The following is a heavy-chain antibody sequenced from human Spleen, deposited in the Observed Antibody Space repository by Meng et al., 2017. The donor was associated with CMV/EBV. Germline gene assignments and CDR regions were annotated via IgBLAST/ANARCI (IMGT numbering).Heavy chain of an antibody. CDR2: IYHSGRT. V-gene: IGHV4-4*02. D-gene: IGHD2-2*02. CDR1: SSSNW. CDR3: ARDAGFCASPSCYTGSWFDP. Sequence: SSSNWWSWVRQPPGKGLEWIGDIYHSGRTNYNPSLKTRVIISVDKSKNQLSLSLSSVTAADTAVYYCARDAGFCASPSCYTGSWFDPWGQGTLVTVSS. J-gene: IGHJ5*02.